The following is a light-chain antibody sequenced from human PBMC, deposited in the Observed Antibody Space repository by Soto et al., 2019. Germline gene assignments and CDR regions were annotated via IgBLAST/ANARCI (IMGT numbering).Light chain of an antibody. CDR2: TDN. J-gene: IGLJ1*01. Sequence: QSVLTQPPSASGTPGQRVTISCSGSSSNIGINTVNWYQQVPGTAPKLHIYTDNQRPSGVPDRFSGSKSGTSASLAISGLQSEDEADYYCAAWDDSLNGLYVFGTGTKLTVL. CDR3: AAWDDSLNGLYV. V-gene: IGLV1-44*01. CDR1: SSNIGINT.